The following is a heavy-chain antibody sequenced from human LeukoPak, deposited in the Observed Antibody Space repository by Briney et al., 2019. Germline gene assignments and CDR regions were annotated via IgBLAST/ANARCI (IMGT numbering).Heavy chain of an antibody. CDR1: GYTFTSYY. CDR2: INPSGGST. Sequence: GASVKVSCKASGYTFTSYYMHWVRQAPGQGLEWMGIINPSGGSTSYAQKFQGRVTMTRDTSTSTVYMELSSLRSEDTAAYYCARPAGLRHPYYYYYGMDVWGQGTTVTVSS. D-gene: IGHD5-12*01. CDR3: ARPAGLRHPYYYYYGMDV. V-gene: IGHV1-46*01. J-gene: IGHJ6*02.